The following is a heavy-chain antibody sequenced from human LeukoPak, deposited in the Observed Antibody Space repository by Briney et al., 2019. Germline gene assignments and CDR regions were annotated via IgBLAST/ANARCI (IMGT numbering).Heavy chain of an antibody. CDR1: GFTFSGFY. CDR3: ATAPASVDSS. Sequence: GGSLRLSCVASGFTFSGFYIHWVRQAPGKGLVWVSHINWDGSVTTYADSVRGRFTISRDNAKNSVFLLMTSLRAEDTAMYYCATAPASVDSSWGQGTLVAVSS. J-gene: IGHJ5*02. D-gene: IGHD3-3*01. CDR2: INWDGSVT. V-gene: IGHV3-74*01.